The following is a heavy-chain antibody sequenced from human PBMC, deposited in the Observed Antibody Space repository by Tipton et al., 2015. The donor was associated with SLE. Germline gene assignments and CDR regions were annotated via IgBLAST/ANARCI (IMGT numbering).Heavy chain of an antibody. CDR1: GGSLSSADYY. CDR2: IFYSGTT. J-gene: IGHJ2*01. V-gene: IGHV4-30-4*01. CDR3: VRDLDDGGHGHFDL. D-gene: IGHD4-23*01. Sequence: TLSLTCSVSGGSLSSADYYWSWIRQPPGKGLEWIGYIFYSGTTYYNPSLKSRVTMSVDTSKNQFSLNLNSVTAADTAVYYCVRDLDDGGHGHFDLWGRGTLVTVSP.